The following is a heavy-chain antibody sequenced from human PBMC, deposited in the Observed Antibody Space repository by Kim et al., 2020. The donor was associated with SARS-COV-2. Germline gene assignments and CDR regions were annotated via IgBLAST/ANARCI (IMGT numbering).Heavy chain of an antibody. CDR3: ARHSSLNLAAALDY. Sequence: ETLSLTCTVSGGSISSSSYYWGWIRQSPGKGLEWIGSISYSGRAYYYPSLKSRVTIYVDTSKNHFSLKMNSVTAADTAVYYCARHSSLNLAAALDYWGQGTLVTVSS. D-gene: IGHD6-25*01. J-gene: IGHJ4*02. CDR1: GGSISSSSYY. V-gene: IGHV4-39*01. CDR2: ISYSGRA.